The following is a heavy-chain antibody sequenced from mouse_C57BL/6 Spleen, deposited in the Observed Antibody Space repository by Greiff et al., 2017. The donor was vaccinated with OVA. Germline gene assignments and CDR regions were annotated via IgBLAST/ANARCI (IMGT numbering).Heavy chain of an antibody. CDR3: AWGNSNLAY. J-gene: IGHJ3*01. Sequence: QVQLQHPGAELVRPGTSVKLSCKASGYTFTSYWMHWVKQRPGQGLEWIGVIDPSDSYTNYNQKFKGKATLTVDTSSSTAYMQLSSLTSEDSAVYCWAWGNSNLAYWGQGTLVTVSA. D-gene: IGHD2-5*01. V-gene: IGHV1-59*01. CDR2: IDPSDSYT. CDR1: GYTFTSYW.